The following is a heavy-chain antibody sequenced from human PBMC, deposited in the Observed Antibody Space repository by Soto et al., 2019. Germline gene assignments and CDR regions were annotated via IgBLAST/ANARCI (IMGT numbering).Heavy chain of an antibody. Sequence: QITLKESGPTLVKPTQTLTLTCTFSGVSRTTSGVGVGWIRQPPGKALEWLVLIYWNDDKRYSPSLTTRLAIAKDTSKTQVDLTMTHMNPVDTATYFCALRPPYSNYVDSWGQGALVTVSS. D-gene: IGHD4-4*01. V-gene: IGHV2-5*01. CDR1: GVSRTTSGVG. J-gene: IGHJ4*02. CDR3: ALRPPYSNYVDS. CDR2: IYWNDDK.